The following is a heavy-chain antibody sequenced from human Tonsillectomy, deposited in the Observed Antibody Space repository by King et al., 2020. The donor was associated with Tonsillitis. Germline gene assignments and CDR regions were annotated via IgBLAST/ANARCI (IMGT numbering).Heavy chain of an antibody. J-gene: IGHJ6*02. CDR2: ISFDGDNE. V-gene: IGHV3-30-3*01. CDR3: ARDRPCSDTICYSHGVDV. Sequence: VQLVESGGGVVQPGRSVRLSCVASGFGFSTFAMHWVRQAPGKGLEWVTVISFDGDNEYYADSVKGRFSISRDNSKNTLYLQMISLRPEDTAVYYCARDRPCSDTICYSHGVDVWGQGTTVTVSS. CDR1: GFGFSTFA. D-gene: IGHD2-2*02.